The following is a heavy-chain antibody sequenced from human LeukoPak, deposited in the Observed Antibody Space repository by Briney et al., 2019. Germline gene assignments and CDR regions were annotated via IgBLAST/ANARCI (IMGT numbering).Heavy chain of an antibody. CDR2: IYYSGST. CDR1: GGSISSYY. Sequence: SETLSLTCTVSGGSISSYYWSWIRQPPGKGLEWIGYIYYSGSTNYNPPLKSRVTISVDTSKNQFSLKLSSVTAADTAVYYCARGDSGWYILDYWGQGTLVTVSS. CDR3: ARGDSGWYILDY. V-gene: IGHV4-59*01. J-gene: IGHJ4*02. D-gene: IGHD6-19*01.